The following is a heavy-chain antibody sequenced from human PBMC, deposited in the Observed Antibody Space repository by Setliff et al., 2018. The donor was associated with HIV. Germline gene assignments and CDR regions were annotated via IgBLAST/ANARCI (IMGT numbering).Heavy chain of an antibody. D-gene: IGHD1-1*01. CDR3: ARNPVAGITPFVFDY. J-gene: IGHJ4*02. CDR2: INHSGST. CDR1: GGSFSGYY. Sequence: SETLSLTCAVYGGSFSGYYWSWIRQPPGKGLEWIGEINHSGSTNYNPSLQSRVAIFADTSKNQFSLQLTSVTAADTAVFYCARNPVAGITPFVFDYWGQGTLVTVSS. V-gene: IGHV4-34*01.